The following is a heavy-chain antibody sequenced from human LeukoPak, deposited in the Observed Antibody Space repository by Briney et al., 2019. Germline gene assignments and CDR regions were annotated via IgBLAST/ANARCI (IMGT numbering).Heavy chain of an antibody. CDR1: GFTVSNSH. CDR2: IYSGGST. V-gene: IGHV3-53*01. Sequence: PGGSLRLSCAASGFTVSNSHMSWVRQTPGKGLEWVSVIYSGGSTYYADSVKGRFTISRDNSKNTLYLQMNSLRAEDTPLYYCARAYRYFDYWGQGTLVTVSS. J-gene: IGHJ4*02. D-gene: IGHD3-16*02. CDR3: ARAYRYFDY.